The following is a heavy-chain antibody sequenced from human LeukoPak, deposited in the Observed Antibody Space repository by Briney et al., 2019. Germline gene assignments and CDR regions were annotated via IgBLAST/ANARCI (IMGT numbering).Heavy chain of an antibody. CDR1: GFTFSNYA. V-gene: IGHV3-30-3*01. D-gene: IGHD6-19*01. CDR3: ARDWGRRYSSGWYGDFDY. Sequence: PGGSLRLSCAASGFTFSNYAMHWVRQAPGKGLEWVAVISYDGSDKYYADSVKGRFTISRDNSKNTLCLQMNSLRPEDTAVYYCARDWGRRYSSGWYGDFDYWGQGTLVTVSS. CDR2: ISYDGSDK. J-gene: IGHJ4*02.